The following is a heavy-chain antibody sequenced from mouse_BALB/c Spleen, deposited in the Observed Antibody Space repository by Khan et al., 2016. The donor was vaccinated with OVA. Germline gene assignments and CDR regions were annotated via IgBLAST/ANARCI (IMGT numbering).Heavy chain of an antibody. V-gene: IGHV5-9-3*01. CDR2: ISSGCDYT. Sequence: EVELVESGGGLVKPGGPLKLSCAASGFTFSNYALSWVRQTPEKRLEWVATISSGCDYTYYPDSVKGRFNISRGNAKNTLYLQMSSLRSEATALYYCARHNYGPFAYWGQGTLVTVSA. D-gene: IGHD1-1*01. CDR3: ARHNYGPFAY. J-gene: IGHJ3*01. CDR1: GFTFSNYA.